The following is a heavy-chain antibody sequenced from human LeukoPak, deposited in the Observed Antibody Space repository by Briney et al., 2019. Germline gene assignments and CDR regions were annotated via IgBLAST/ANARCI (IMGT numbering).Heavy chain of an antibody. Sequence: GSLRLSCAASGFTFSNYWMHWVRQPPGKGLEWIGEINHSGSTNYNPSLKSRVTISVDTSKNQFSLKLSSVTAADTAVYYCARSSGMDYWGQGTLVTVSS. D-gene: IGHD1-26*01. CDR1: GFTFSNYW. CDR3: ARSSGMDY. V-gene: IGHV4-34*01. CDR2: INHSGST. J-gene: IGHJ4*02.